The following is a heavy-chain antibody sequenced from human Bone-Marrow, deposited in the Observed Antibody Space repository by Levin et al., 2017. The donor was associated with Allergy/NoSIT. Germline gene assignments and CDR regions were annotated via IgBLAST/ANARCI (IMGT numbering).Heavy chain of an antibody. J-gene: IGHJ5*02. D-gene: IGHD3-10*01. Sequence: PSETLSLTCTVSGESISGGANYWTWIRQHPGTGLEWIGYISHSGSTSYNPSLESRVTISVDTSKNQFSLGLNSVTAADTAVYYCARDRLLRGVIKHWFDPWGQGTLVTVSS. V-gene: IGHV4-31*03. CDR3: ARDRLLRGVIKHWFDP. CDR2: ISHSGST. CDR1: GESISGGANY.